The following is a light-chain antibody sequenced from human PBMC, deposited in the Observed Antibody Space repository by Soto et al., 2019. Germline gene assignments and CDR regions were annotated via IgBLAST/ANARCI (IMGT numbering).Light chain of an antibody. J-gene: IGKJ4*01. CDR1: QTISNY. CDR2: ASS. CDR3: QQSYSLPLT. V-gene: IGKV1-39*01. Sequence: DIQMTQSPSSLSASVGERVTITCRASQTISNYLNWYRQKPGKAPELLIYASSTLQSGVPSRFSGSRSGTDFTLTISSLQSEDFATYCCQQSYSLPLTFGGGTTVEVK.